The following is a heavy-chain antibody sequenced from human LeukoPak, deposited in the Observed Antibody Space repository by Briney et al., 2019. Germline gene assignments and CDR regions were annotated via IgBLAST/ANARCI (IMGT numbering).Heavy chain of an antibody. CDR3: VRGRGSYGWFDP. Sequence: SGGSLRLSCAASGFTFSNYWMHWVRHAPEKGLVWVSRISGDGTARNYADAVKGRFTISRDDAKNTVDLQMNSLRGEDTAVYYCVRGRGSYGWFDPWGQGTLVTVSS. CDR2: ISGDGTAR. J-gene: IGHJ5*02. D-gene: IGHD3-10*01. CDR1: GFTFSNYW. V-gene: IGHV3-74*01.